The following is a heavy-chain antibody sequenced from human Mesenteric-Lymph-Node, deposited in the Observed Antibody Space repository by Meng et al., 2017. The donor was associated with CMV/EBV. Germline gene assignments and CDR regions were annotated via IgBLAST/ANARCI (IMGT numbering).Heavy chain of an antibody. J-gene: IGHJ3*02. CDR1: GFTFSSYG. CDR3: AKDSPVAGTGAFDI. D-gene: IGHD6-19*01. V-gene: IGHV3-23*01. Sequence: GGSLRLSCAASGFTFSSYGMGWVRQAPGKGLEWVSGIGGSGGSTYYADSVKGRFAISRDNSKDTLYLQLNSLRAADTAVYYCAKDSPVAGTGAFDIWGQGTMVTVSS. CDR2: IGGSGGST.